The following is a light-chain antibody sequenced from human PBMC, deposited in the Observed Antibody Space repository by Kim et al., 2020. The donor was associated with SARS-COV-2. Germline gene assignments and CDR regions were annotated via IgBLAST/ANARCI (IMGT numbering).Light chain of an antibody. CDR1: TFGDLS. V-gene: IGLV3-1*01. CDR3: QAWDSGVVL. J-gene: IGLJ2*01. CDR2: QGS. Sequence: SYELTQPPSLSVSPGQTASITCGGDTFGDLSARWYQQKAGQGPMVVIYQGSERPSGIPERFSGSTSGNTATLTISGVQAMDVADYYCQAWDSGVVLVGG.